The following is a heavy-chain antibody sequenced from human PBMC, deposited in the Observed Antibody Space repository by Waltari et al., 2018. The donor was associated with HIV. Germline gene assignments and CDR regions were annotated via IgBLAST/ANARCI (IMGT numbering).Heavy chain of an antibody. Sequence: QVQLQESGPGLVKPSETLSLTCTVSGGSISSYYWSWIRQPPEKGLEWIGDIYSTGSANDHPSLNTRVNMSVDTSKNQFSLNRTSVTAADTAVYYCARVPGFSSGVFEYWGQGTLVTVSS. J-gene: IGHJ4*02. V-gene: IGHV4-59*13. CDR1: GGSISSYY. CDR3: ARVPGFSSGVFEY. D-gene: IGHD6-19*01. CDR2: IYSTGSA.